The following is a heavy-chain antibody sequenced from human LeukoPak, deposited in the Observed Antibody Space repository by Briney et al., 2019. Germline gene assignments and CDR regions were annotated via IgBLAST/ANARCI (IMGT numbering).Heavy chain of an antibody. V-gene: IGHV4-59*01. D-gene: IGHD2-2*03. J-gene: IGHJ6*02. CDR3: ARVGYCSSTSCHTLDYYGMDV. CDR1: GGSLSGYY. CDR2: IYYSGST. Sequence: PSETLSLTCAVYGGSLSGYYWSWIRQPPGKGLEWIGYIYYSGSTNYNPSLKSRVTISVDTSKNQFSLKLSSVTAADTAVYYCARVGYCSSTSCHTLDYYGMDVWGQGTTVSVSS.